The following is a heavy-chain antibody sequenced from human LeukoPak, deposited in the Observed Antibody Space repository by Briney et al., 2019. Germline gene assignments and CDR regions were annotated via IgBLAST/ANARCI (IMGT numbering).Heavy chain of an antibody. CDR1: GYTFTSYG. V-gene: IGHV1-18*01. J-gene: IGHJ4*02. D-gene: IGHD3-3*01. CDR2: ISAYNGNT. Sequence: ASVKVSCKASGYTFTSYGISWVRQAPGQGLEWMGWISAYNGNTNYAQKLQGRATMTTDTSTSTAYMELRSLRSDDTAVYYCARERITIFGVVPTALDYWGQGTLVTVSS. CDR3: ARERITIFGVVPTALDY.